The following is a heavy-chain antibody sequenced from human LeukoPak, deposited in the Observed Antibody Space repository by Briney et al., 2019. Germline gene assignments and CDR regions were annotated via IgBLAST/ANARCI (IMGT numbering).Heavy chain of an antibody. V-gene: IGHV4-59*08. CDR3: ARGGNYGDYDGYFDY. Sequence: PSDTLSLTCTVSGGSISSYYWSSIRQPPGKGLECIGYIYYSGSTNYNPSLRSRVTISVDTSKNQFSLKLSSVTAADTAVYYCARGGNYGDYDGYFDYWGQGTLVTVSS. CDR2: IYYSGST. J-gene: IGHJ4*02. CDR1: GGSISSYY. D-gene: IGHD4-17*01.